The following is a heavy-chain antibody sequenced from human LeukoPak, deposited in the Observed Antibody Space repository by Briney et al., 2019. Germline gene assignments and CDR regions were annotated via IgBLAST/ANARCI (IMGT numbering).Heavy chain of an antibody. CDR1: GFTFSDYY. D-gene: IGHD3-10*01. CDR3: ARDKDDYGSGNHWFDP. J-gene: IGHJ5*02. CDR2: ISSSGRTI. Sequence: PGGSLRLSCAASGFTFSDYYMSWIRQAPGKGLEWVSYISSSGRTIYYADSVKGRFTISRDNAKNSLHLQMNSLRAEDTAVYYCARDKDDYGSGNHWFDPWGQGTLVTVSS. V-gene: IGHV3-11*01.